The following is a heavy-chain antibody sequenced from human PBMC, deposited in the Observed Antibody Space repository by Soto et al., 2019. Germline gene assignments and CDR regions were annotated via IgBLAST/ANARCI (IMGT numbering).Heavy chain of an antibody. J-gene: IGHJ4*02. V-gene: IGHV4-59*11. CDR3: ATRPQVGGWVGVFDY. CDR2: VHHSGTT. Sequence: QVQLQESGPGMVKPTETLSLTCTVSSASMTAHYWSWIRQSPGKGPEWVGFVHHSGTTNYNPSLESRVTISLDMSKNQFTLKVHSVTSADTALYYCATRPQVGGWVGVFDYWGQGSLVTVSS. CDR1: SASMTAHY. D-gene: IGHD3-16*01.